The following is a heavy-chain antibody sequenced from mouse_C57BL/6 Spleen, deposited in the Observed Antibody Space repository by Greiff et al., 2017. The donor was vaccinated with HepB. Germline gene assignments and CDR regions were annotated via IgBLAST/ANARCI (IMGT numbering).Heavy chain of an antibody. CDR1: GYSITSGYY. J-gene: IGHJ2*01. CDR3: ARDAHSEDYFDY. CDR2: ISYDGSN. V-gene: IGHV3-6*01. D-gene: IGHD2-12*01. Sequence: ESGPGLVKPSQSLSLTCSVTGYSITSGYYWNWIRQFPGNKLEWMGYISYDGSNNYNPSLKNRISITRDTSKNQFFLKLNSVTTEDTATYYCARDAHSEDYFDYWGQGTTLTVSS.